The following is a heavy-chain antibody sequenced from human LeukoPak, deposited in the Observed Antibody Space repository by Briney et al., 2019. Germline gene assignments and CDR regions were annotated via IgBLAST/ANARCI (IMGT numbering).Heavy chain of an antibody. Sequence: GESLKISCKASGYSFTTCWIGWVRQMPGKGLEWMGIIYPADSTAHYSPSFQGQVTISVDKSINTAYLQWSRLKASDTAMYYCARSLTQITMVRGVLFPLDYWGQGTLVTVSS. CDR1: GYSFTTCW. V-gene: IGHV5-51*01. CDR3: ARSLTQITMVRGVLFPLDY. D-gene: IGHD3-10*01. J-gene: IGHJ4*02. CDR2: IYPADSTA.